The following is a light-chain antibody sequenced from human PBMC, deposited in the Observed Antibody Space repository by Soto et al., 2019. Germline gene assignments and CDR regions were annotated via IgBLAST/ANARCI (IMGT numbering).Light chain of an antibody. J-gene: IGKJ4*01. CDR1: ESVSDNY. V-gene: IGKV3-20*01. CDR3: EQDGSSPLT. CDR2: GAS. Sequence: EIVLTQSPGTLSLSPGERATLSCRASESVSDNYLAWYQQRSGQAPRLVIYGASSMASAVPDRFSGSGSGADFTLTISRLEPEDFAVYYCEQDGSSPLTFGGGTKVEIK.